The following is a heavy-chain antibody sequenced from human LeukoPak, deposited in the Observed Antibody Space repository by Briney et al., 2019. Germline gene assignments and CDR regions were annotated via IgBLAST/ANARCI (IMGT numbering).Heavy chain of an antibody. CDR2: ISGSGGST. CDR1: GFTFSSYA. J-gene: IGHJ4*02. D-gene: IGHD2-21*02. Sequence: GGSLRLSCAASGFTFSSYAMSWVRQAPGKGLEWVSAISGSGGSTYYADSVKGRFTISRDNSKNTLYLQLNSLRAEDTAVYYCAKNNRYCGGDCYLFDYWGQGTLVTVSS. CDR3: AKNNRYCGGDCYLFDY. V-gene: IGHV3-23*01.